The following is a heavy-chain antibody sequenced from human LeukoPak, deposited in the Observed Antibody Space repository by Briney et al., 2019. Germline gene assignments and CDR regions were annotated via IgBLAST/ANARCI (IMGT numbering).Heavy chain of an antibody. V-gene: IGHV3-23*01. D-gene: IGHD6-25*01. Sequence: GGSLRLSCAASGFTFSSYSMNWVRQAPGKGLEWVSGITGRGDSTYYADSVKGRFTISRDNSKNTLYLQMNSLRVEDTAVYYCAKDRRLAAFDYGGQGTLVTVSS. CDR3: AKDRRLAAFDY. J-gene: IGHJ4*02. CDR1: GFTFSSYS. CDR2: ITGRGDST.